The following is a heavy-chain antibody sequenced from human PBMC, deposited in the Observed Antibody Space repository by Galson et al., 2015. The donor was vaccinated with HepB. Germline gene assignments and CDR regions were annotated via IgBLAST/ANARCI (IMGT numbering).Heavy chain of an antibody. J-gene: IGHJ6*02. CDR2: IIPILGTP. D-gene: IGHD3-16*02. V-gene: IGHV1-69*13. CDR1: GGIFSSSD. CDR3: ARAEGVIRGVVVESDSYGMDV. Sequence: SVKVSCKASGGIFSSSDISWVRQAPGQGLEWMGGIIPILGTPKYARKSQGTVTISADESTNTVYMELSSLRSEDTAIYYCARAEGVIRGVVVESDSYGMDVWGQGTTVTVSS.